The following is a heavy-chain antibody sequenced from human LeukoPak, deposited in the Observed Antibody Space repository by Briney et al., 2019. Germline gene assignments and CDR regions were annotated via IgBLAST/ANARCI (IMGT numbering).Heavy chain of an antibody. V-gene: IGHV3-23*01. J-gene: IGHJ4*02. CDR3: ARAESLAAAGTGYFDF. D-gene: IGHD6-13*01. CDR1: GFTFSSYA. CDR2: ISGSGGST. Sequence: GGSLTLSCAASGFTFSSYAMTWVRQAPGKGLEWVSVISGSGGSTYYADSVKGRFTISRDNSKNTLYLQMNSLRAEDTAVYYCARAESLAAAGTGYFDFWGQGTLVTVSS.